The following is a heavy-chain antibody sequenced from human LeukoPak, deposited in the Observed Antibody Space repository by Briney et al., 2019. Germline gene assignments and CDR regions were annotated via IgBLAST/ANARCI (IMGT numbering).Heavy chain of an antibody. D-gene: IGHD2-8*01. CDR1: GFTFSSYE. CDR3: ERGGGVYYFYYGMDV. V-gene: IGHV3-48*03. J-gene: IGHJ6*04. CDR2: ISSSGSTI. Sequence: PGGSLRLSCAASGFTFSSYEMNWVRQAPGKGLEWVSYISSSGSTINYADSVKGRFTISRDNAKNSLYLQMNSLRAADTAVYDCERGGGVYYFYYGMDVWGKGTTVTVSS.